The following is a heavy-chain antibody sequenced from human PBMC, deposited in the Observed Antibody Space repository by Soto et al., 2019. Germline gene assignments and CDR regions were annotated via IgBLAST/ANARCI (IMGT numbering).Heavy chain of an antibody. CDR3: ARDMVEWFGELLKPL. J-gene: IGHJ4*02. CDR1: GFTFSDYY. V-gene: IGHV3-11*01. D-gene: IGHD3-10*01. CDR2: ISSSGSTI. Sequence: PGGSLRLSCAASGFTFSDYYMSWIRQAPGKGLEWVSYISSSGSTIYYADSVKGRFTISRDNAKNSLYPQMNSLRAEDTAVYYCARDMVEWFGELLKPLWGQGTLVTVSS.